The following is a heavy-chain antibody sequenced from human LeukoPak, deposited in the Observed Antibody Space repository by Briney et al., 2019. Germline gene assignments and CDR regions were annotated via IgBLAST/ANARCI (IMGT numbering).Heavy chain of an antibody. CDR1: GGFINDYY. CDR2: IHASGST. J-gene: IGHJ6*04. V-gene: IGHV4-4*07. Sequence: SETLSLTCTVSGGFINDYYWSWFRQPAGTGLEWIGRIHASGSTYYNPSLKSRVSMSIDLSKNQFSLSLNSVTAADTAVFYCARDIGSRIWGKGTTVIVSS. D-gene: IGHD1-26*01. CDR3: ARDIGSRI.